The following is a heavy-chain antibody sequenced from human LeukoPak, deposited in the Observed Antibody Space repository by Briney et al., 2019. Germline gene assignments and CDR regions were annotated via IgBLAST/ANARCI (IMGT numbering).Heavy chain of an antibody. CDR1: GYRFSSYG. CDR2: ISGYDGNA. CDR3: ARDQWEPHFDY. V-gene: IGHV1-18*01. D-gene: IGHD1-26*01. Sequence: APVKVSCKTSGYRFSSYGISWVRQAPGQGLEWMGRISGYDGNAEYIQKFQGRVTMTTDTSTSTAHMELRSLTSDDTAVYYCARDQWEPHFDYWGQGTLVIVSS. J-gene: IGHJ4*02.